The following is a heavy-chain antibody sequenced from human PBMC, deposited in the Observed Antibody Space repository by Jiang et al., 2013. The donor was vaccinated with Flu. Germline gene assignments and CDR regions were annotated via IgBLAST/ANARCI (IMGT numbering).Heavy chain of an antibody. CDR2: INHVGGT. Sequence: LKPSETLSLTCAVYGTSFSGYYCNWIRQPPGKGLEWIGEINHVGGTNYNPSLKSRVTMSLDTSKNQFSLKLTSVTAADTAVYYCATRVDSSGYYAFEHWSQGTLVTVSS. V-gene: IGHV4-34*01. J-gene: IGHJ4*02. D-gene: IGHD3-22*01. CDR3: ATRVDSSGYYAFEH. CDR1: GTSFSGYY.